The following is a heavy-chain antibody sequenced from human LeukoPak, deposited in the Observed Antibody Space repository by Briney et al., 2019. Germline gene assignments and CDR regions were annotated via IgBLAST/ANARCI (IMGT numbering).Heavy chain of an antibody. CDR3: AKGLLGYYYYMDV. CDR1: GFTFSSYG. Sequence: GGSLRLSCAAPGFTFSSYGMHWVRQAPGKGLEWVVFIRYDGSNKYYADSVKGRFTISRDSSKNTLYLQMNSLRAEDTAVYYCAKGLLGYYYYMDVWGKGTTVTVSS. D-gene: IGHD2-8*02. V-gene: IGHV3-30*02. CDR2: IRYDGSNK. J-gene: IGHJ6*03.